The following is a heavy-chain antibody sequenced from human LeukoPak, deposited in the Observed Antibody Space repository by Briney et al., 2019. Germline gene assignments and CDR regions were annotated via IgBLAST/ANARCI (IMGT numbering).Heavy chain of an antibody. CDR1: GFTFSSYW. Sequence: GGSLRLSCAASGFTFSSYWMSWVRQAPGKGLEWVANIKQDGSEKYYVDSVKGRFTISRDNAKNSLYLQMNSLRAEDTAVYYCARDYYDFWSGHAFDIWGQGTMVTVSS. D-gene: IGHD3-3*01. CDR2: IKQDGSEK. CDR3: ARDYYDFWSGHAFDI. V-gene: IGHV3-7*01. J-gene: IGHJ3*02.